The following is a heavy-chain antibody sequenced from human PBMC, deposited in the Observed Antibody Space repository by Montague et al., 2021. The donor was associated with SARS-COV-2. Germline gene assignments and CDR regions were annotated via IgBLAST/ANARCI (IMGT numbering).Heavy chain of an antibody. CDR2: IYYSGST. CDR1: GGSISNYY. V-gene: IGHV4-59*01. CDR3: ARGGGYYNYGLDV. D-gene: IGHD3-22*01. Sequence: SETLSLTCTVSGGSISNYYWWWIRQHPGRGLEWIGYIYYSGSTDYSPSLNSRVTISLDTSKNQFSLKVTSVTAADTAVYYCARGGGYYNYGLDVWGPGTTVTVSS. J-gene: IGHJ6*02.